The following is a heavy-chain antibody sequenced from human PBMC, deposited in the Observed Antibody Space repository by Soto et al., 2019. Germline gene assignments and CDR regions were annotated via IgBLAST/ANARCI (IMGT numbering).Heavy chain of an antibody. CDR1: GFTFSSYW. Sequence: GGSLRLSCAASGFTFSSYWMSWVRQAPGKGLEWVANIKQDGSEKYYVDSVKGRFTISRDNAKNSLYLQMNSLRAEDTAVYYCARVLVIAVAGTRLFWFDPWGQGTLVTVSS. D-gene: IGHD6-19*01. CDR3: ARVLVIAVAGTRLFWFDP. CDR2: IKQDGSEK. J-gene: IGHJ5*02. V-gene: IGHV3-7*01.